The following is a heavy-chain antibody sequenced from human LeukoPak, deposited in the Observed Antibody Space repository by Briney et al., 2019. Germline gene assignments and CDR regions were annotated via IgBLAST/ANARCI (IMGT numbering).Heavy chain of an antibody. CDR1: GYNFTSFW. J-gene: IGHJ4*02. Sequence: LGEALKTSCCGSGYNFTSFWIGWVRPVPGKGLEWGVIIYAGDADTRCSPSFQGQVTISADKSISTDYLQWSSMKASDTAMYYCASRGYCSGGSCYGFDYWGQGTLVTASS. D-gene: IGHD2-15*01. CDR2: IYAGDADT. CDR3: ASRGYCSGGSCYGFDY. V-gene: IGHV5-51*01.